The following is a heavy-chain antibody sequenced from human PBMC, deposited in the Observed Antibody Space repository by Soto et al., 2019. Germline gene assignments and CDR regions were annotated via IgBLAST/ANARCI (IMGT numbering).Heavy chain of an antibody. D-gene: IGHD3-10*01. CDR1: GYSFTKYW. J-gene: IGHJ5*02. Sequence: GESLKISCKGSGYSFTKYWIGWVRQMPGKGLEWMAIIYPDESDTKYSPSFQGQVTISADNSISTAYLQWSSLKASDTAMYYCARLYGSGQWNWFDPWGQGTLVTVSS. CDR3: ARLYGSGQWNWFDP. CDR2: IYPDESDT. V-gene: IGHV5-51*01.